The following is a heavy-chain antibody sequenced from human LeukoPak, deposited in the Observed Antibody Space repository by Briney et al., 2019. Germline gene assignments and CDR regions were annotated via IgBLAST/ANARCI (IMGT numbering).Heavy chain of an antibody. CDR2: IYYSGST. Sequence: SETLSLTCTVSGGSISSGGYSWSWIRQHPGKGLEWIGYIYYSGSTYYNPSLKSRVTISVDTSKNQFSLKLSSVTAADTAVYYCARGLNARSLDYWGQGTLVTVSS. J-gene: IGHJ4*02. CDR1: GGSISSGGYS. V-gene: IGHV4-31*03. CDR3: ARGLNARSLDY.